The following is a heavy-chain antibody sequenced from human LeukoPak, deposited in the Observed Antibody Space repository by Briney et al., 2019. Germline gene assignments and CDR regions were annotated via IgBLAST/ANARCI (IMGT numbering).Heavy chain of an antibody. CDR3: ARDGMDYYDSSGYQNYFGY. Sequence: GASVKVSCKASGGTFSSYAISWVRQAPGQGLEWMGGIIPIFGTANYAQKFQGRVTITAGESTSTAYMELSSLRSEDTAVYYCARDGMDYYDSSGYQNYFGYWGQGTLVTVSS. CDR2: IIPIFGTA. J-gene: IGHJ4*02. V-gene: IGHV1-69*13. CDR1: GGTFSSYA. D-gene: IGHD3-22*01.